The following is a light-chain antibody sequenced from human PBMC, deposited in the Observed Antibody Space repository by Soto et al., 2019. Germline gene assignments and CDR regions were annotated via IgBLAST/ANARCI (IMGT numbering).Light chain of an antibody. V-gene: IGKV1-27*01. CDR2: AAS. Sequence: DIEMTPSPSSLSETVRDRVPITCRASQSIINYLAWYQQKPGKVPKLLIYAASTLQSGVPSRFSGSGSGTDFTLTISSLQPEDVATYYCQKYHSVPRTFGPGTKVDIK. J-gene: IGKJ3*01. CDR1: QSIINY. CDR3: QKYHSVPRT.